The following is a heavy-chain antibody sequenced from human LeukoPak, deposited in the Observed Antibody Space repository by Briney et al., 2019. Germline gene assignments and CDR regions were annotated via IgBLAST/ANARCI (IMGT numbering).Heavy chain of an antibody. CDR1: GFTFSSYG. J-gene: IGHJ4*02. Sequence: GGSPRLSCAASGFTFSSYGMHWVRPAPGKGLEWVAVIWYDGSNKYYADSVKGRFTISRDNAKNSLYLQMNSLRAEDTAVYYCARASGDIVETATMGSYWGQGTLVTVSS. D-gene: IGHD5-18*01. V-gene: IGHV3-33*01. CDR3: ARASGDIVETATMGSY. CDR2: IWYDGSNK.